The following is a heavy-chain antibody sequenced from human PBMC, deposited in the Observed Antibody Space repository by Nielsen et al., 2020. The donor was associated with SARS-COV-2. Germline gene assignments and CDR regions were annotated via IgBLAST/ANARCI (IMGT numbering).Heavy chain of an antibody. D-gene: IGHD2-21*01. Sequence: GGSLRLSCAASGFTFSGYRMNWVRQAPGKGLEWVASVSSSSRNIYYADSVKGRFTISRDNAKNSLYLQMNSLRDEDTAVYYCAARIYCGGDCSGGWGQGTLVTVSS. V-gene: IGHV3-21*01. CDR2: VSSSSRNI. CDR1: GFTFSGYR. CDR3: AARIYCGGDCSGG. J-gene: IGHJ4*02.